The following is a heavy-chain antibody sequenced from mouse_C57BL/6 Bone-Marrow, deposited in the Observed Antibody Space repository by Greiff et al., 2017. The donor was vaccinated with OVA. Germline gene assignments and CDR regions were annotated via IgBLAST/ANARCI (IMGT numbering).Heavy chain of an antibody. CDR1: GYAFSSYW. V-gene: IGHV1-80*01. J-gene: IGHJ4*01. Sequence: VQLQQSGAELVKPGASVKISCKASGYAFSSYWMNWVKQRPGKGLEWIGQIYPGDGDTNYNGKFKGKATLTADKSSSTAYMQLSSLTSEDSAVYFCARRSSSPYYYAMDYWGQGTSVTVSS. CDR2: IYPGDGDT. CDR3: ARRSSSPYYYAMDY. D-gene: IGHD1-1*01.